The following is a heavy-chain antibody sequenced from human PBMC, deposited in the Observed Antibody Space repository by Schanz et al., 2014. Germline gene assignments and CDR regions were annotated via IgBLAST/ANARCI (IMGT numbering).Heavy chain of an antibody. D-gene: IGHD4-17*01. J-gene: IGHJ3*02. Sequence: QVQLVESGGGVVQPGRSLRLSCAASRFTFSSYTMHWVRQAPGKGLEWVALISYDGSNKYYADSVKGRFAISRDNSKNILYLQMNSLRAEDTALYYCAKDPHKDYGGKPQTFDIWGQGTMVTVSS. CDR2: ISYDGSNK. V-gene: IGHV3-30*09. CDR1: RFTFSSYT. CDR3: AKDPHKDYGGKPQTFDI.